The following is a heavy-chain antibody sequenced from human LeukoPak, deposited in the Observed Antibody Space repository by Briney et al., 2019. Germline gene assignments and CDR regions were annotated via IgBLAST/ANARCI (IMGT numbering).Heavy chain of an antibody. CDR3: ARYGRGY. D-gene: IGHD4-17*01. CDR1: GFTFGDYG. CDR2: ISSSSSYI. V-gene: IGHV3-21*01. Sequence: GGSLRLSCTASGFTFGDYGMSWVRQAPGKGLEWVSSISSSSSYIYYADSVKGRFTISRDNAKNSLYLQMNSLRAEDTAVYYCARYGRGYWGQGTLVTVSS. J-gene: IGHJ4*02.